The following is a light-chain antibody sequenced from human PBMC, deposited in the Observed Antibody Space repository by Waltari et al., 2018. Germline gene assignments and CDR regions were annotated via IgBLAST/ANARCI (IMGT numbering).Light chain of an antibody. CDR3: QQYNSYPET. Sequence: DIQMTQSPSTLSASIGDNVTIACRASQSISTWLAWFQQKPGKAPKLLIYEASNLESGVPSRFSGSGSGTEFTLTISSLQPDDFATYYCQQYNSYPETFGQGTKVEI. J-gene: IGKJ1*01. CDR2: EAS. CDR1: QSISTW. V-gene: IGKV1-5*03.